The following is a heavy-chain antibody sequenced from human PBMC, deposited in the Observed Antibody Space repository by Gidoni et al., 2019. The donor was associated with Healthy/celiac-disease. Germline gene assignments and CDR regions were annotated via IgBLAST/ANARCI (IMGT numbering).Heavy chain of an antibody. CDR1: GFTFSSYG. Sequence: QVQLVESGGGVVQPGRSLRLSCAASGFTFSSYGMHWVRQAPGKGLEWVAVISYDGSNKYYADSVKGRFTISRDNSKNTLYLQMNSLRAEDTAVYYCAKDFGYSGYDFLLEYWGQGTLVTVSS. J-gene: IGHJ4*02. CDR3: AKDFGYSGYDFLLEY. D-gene: IGHD5-12*01. V-gene: IGHV3-30*18. CDR2: ISYDGSNK.